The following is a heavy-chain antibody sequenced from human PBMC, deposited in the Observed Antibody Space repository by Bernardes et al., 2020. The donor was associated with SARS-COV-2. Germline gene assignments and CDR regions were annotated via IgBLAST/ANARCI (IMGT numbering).Heavy chain of an antibody. CDR2: ISGYNGDT. D-gene: IGHD1-26*01. Sequence: ASVKVSCKTSGYMFSNYGISWVRQAPGQGLEWMGWISGYNGDTNYAQNIQGRVTMTTDASTSTAFMELRGLRSDDTAMYYCARASSGTYNNWFDPWGQGTLVTVS. CDR1: GYMFSNYG. J-gene: IGHJ5*02. CDR3: ARASSGTYNNWFDP. V-gene: IGHV1-18*01.